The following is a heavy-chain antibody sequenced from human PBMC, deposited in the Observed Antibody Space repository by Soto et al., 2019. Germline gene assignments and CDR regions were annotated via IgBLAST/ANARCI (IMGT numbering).Heavy chain of an antibody. CDR2: INPSGGST. Sequence: ASVKVSCKASGYTFTSYYMHWVRQAPGQGLEWMGIINPSGGSTSYAQKFQGRVTMTRDTSTSTVYMELSSLRSEDTAVYYCASMDRFGELVADYYSGMDVWGQGTTVTVSS. J-gene: IGHJ6*02. D-gene: IGHD3-10*01. CDR1: GYTFTSYY. V-gene: IGHV1-46*01. CDR3: ASMDRFGELVADYYSGMDV.